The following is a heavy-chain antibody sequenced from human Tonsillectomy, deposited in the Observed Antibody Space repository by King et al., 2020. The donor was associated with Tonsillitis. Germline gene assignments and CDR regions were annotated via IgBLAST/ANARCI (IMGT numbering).Heavy chain of an antibody. Sequence: KHNADSTQGRFTISRDNSKNTLYLQMNSLRAEDTAVYYCAKDYYGSGSYYPIDYWGQGTLVTVSS. CDR2: K. V-gene: IGHV3-30-3*02. D-gene: IGHD3-10*01. J-gene: IGHJ4*02. CDR3: AKDYYGSGSYYPIDY.